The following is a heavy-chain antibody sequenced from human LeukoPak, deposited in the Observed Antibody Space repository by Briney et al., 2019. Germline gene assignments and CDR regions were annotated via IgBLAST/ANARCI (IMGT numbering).Heavy chain of an antibody. CDR2: ISAYNGNT. V-gene: IGHV1-18*01. CDR1: GYTFSSYD. D-gene: IGHD2-2*01. CDR3: ARRGALFVPAAFDY. Sequence: ASVKVSCKASGYTFSSYDITWVRQAPGQGLEWMGWISAYNGNTSYAQKLQGRVTLTTDTSTSTAYMELRSLRSDDTAVYYCARRGALFVPAAFDYWGQGTLVTVSS. J-gene: IGHJ4*02.